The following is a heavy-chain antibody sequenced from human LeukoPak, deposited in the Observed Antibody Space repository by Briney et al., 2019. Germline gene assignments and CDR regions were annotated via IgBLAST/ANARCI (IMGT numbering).Heavy chain of an antibody. J-gene: IGHJ6*02. CDR2: ISSSSSYI. V-gene: IGHV3-21*01. D-gene: IGHD3-22*01. CDR3: ARDKTYYDSSGFLRGYYGMDV. CDR1: GFRFSGYW. Sequence: GGSLRLSCAASGFRFSGYWMSWVRQAPGKGLEWVSSISSSSSYIYYADSVKGRFTISRDNAKNSLYLQMNSLRAEDTAVYYCARDKTYYDSSGFLRGYYGMDVWGQGTTVTVSS.